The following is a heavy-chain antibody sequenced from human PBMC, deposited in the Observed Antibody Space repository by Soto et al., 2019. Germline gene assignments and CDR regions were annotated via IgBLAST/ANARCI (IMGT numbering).Heavy chain of an antibody. CDR1: GFTFSSYG. CDR3: AKDLADYYDSSGSFDY. V-gene: IGHV3-30*18. J-gene: IGHJ4*02. D-gene: IGHD3-22*01. CDR2: ISYDGSNK. Sequence: LRLSCAASGFTFSSYGMHWVRQAPGKGLEWVAVISYDGSNKYYADSVKGRFTISRDNSKNTLYLQMNSLRAEDTAVYYCAKDLADYYDSSGSFDYWGQGTLVTVSS.